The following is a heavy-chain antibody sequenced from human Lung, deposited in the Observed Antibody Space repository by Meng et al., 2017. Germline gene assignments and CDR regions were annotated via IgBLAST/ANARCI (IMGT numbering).Heavy chain of an antibody. CDR3: GRSDGYIRD. CDR2: INTDGSST. J-gene: IGHJ4*02. V-gene: IGHV3-74*01. D-gene: IGHD5-24*01. Sequence: EVQLVESGGGLVQPGGSLRLSCAASGFTFSTYWMHWARKAPGKGLVWVSHINTDGSSTNYADSVKGRFTISRDNAKNTLYLQMNSLRAEDTAVYYCGRSDGYIRDWGQGTLVTVSS. CDR1: GFTFSTYW.